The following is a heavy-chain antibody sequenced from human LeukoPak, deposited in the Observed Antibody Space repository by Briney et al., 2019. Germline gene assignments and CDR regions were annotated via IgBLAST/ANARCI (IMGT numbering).Heavy chain of an antibody. CDR3: ARQYSSGLESRIDY. J-gene: IGHJ4*02. CDR2: IYYSGST. V-gene: IGHV4-31*03. D-gene: IGHD6-19*01. CDR1: GGSISSGGYY. Sequence: PSETLSLTCTVPGGSISSGGYYWSWIRQHPGKGLEWIGYIYYSGSTYYNPSLKSRVTISVDTSKNQFSLKLSSVTAADTAVYYCARQYSSGLESRIDYWGQGTLVSVSS.